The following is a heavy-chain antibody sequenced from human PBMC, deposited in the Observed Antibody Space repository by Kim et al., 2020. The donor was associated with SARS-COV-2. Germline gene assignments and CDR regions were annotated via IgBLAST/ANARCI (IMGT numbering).Heavy chain of an antibody. J-gene: IGHJ4*02. V-gene: IGHV4-61*01. Sequence: SETLSLTCTVSGGSVSSGSYYWSWIRQPPGKGLEWIGYIYYSGSTNYNPSLKSRVTISVDTSKNQFSLKLSSVTAADTAVYYCAFWGGYFHYFDYWGQGTLVTVSS. CDR1: GGSVSSGSYY. CDR3: AFWGGYFHYFDY. D-gene: IGHD3-3*01. CDR2: IYYSGST.